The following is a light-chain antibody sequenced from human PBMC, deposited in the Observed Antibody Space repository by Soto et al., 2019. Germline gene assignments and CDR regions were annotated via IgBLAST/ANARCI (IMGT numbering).Light chain of an antibody. CDR2: DVS. V-gene: IGLV2-14*01. J-gene: IGLJ1*01. Sequence: QSVLTQPASVSGSPGQSITISCTGTSSDVGGYNYVSWYQQHPGKAPKLMIYDVSNRPSGVSNRFSGSKSGNTASPTISGLQAEDEADYYCSSYTSSSTWVFGTGTKVTVL. CDR1: SSDVGGYNY. CDR3: SSYTSSSTWV.